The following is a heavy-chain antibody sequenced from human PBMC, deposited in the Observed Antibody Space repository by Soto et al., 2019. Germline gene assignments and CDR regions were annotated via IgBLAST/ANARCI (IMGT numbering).Heavy chain of an antibody. CDR2: ISSSSSTI. CDR1: GFTFSSYS. CDR3: AKFHTGSEGDYFPWSNYYGMDV. J-gene: IGHJ6*02. Sequence: GGSLRLSCAASGFTFSSYSMNWVRQAPGKGLEWVSYISSSSSTIYYADSVKGRFTISRDNSKNTLYLQMNSLRAEDTAVYYCAKFHTGSEGDYFPWSNYYGMDVWGQGTTVTVSS. D-gene: IGHD4-17*01. V-gene: IGHV3-48*01.